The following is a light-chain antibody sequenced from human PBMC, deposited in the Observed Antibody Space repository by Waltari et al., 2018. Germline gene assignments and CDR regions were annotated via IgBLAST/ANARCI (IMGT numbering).Light chain of an antibody. J-gene: IGKJ2*02. CDR3: QQRSNWPRGT. V-gene: IGKV3-11*01. CDR1: QSVSSY. CDR2: DAS. Sequence: EIVLTQSPATLSLSPGARATLSCRASQSVSSYLAWYQQKPGQPPRLLIYDASNRATGIPARFSGSVSGTDFTLTISSLEPEDFAVYYCQQRSNWPRGTFGQGTKLEIK.